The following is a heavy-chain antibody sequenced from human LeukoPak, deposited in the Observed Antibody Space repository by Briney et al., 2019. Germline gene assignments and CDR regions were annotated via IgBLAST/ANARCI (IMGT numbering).Heavy chain of an antibody. Sequence: GGSLRLSCAASGFTFRNHWMHWVRQIPGKGLVWVPRISSDGSSTTYADSVKGRFTISRDNAKNTLYLQMNNLRAEDTAMYYCARDQRVTGRPDIDYWGQGTLVIVSS. CDR3: ARDQRVTGRPDIDY. CDR1: GFTFRNHW. D-gene: IGHD6-6*01. V-gene: IGHV3-74*03. CDR2: ISSDGSST. J-gene: IGHJ4*02.